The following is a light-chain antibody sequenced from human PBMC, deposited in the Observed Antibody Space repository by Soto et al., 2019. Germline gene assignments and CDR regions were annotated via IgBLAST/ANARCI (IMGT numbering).Light chain of an antibody. CDR2: KAS. CDR3: QQYNSYSYT. CDR1: QSISGW. V-gene: IGKV1-5*03. J-gene: IGKJ2*01. Sequence: DIQMTQSPSSLSASVGDRVTITCRASQSISGWLAWYQQKPGKAPKLLIYKASGLESGVPSRFSGSGSGTEFTLTISSLQPDDFATYYCQQYNSYSYTFGQGTKVDNK.